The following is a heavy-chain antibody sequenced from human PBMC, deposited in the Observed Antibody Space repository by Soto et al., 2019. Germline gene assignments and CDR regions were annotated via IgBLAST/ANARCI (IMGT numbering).Heavy chain of an antibody. V-gene: IGHV4-39*01. CDR3: ARRREGYYYGLDV. D-gene: IGHD1-26*01. Sequence: SETLSLTCTVSGDSVSSSSYYWGWIRQPPGRGLEWIASVYYTGNSFYNPSLKSRVALSVDISKNQFSLRLRSLTASDTAVYYCARRREGYYYGLDVWGQGTTVTVSS. J-gene: IGHJ6*02. CDR1: GDSVSSSSYY. CDR2: VYYTGNS.